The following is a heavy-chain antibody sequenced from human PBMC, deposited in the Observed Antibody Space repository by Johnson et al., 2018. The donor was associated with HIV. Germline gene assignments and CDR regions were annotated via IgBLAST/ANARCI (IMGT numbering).Heavy chain of an antibody. D-gene: IGHD3-16*01. Sequence: QVQLVESGGGVVQPGRSLRLSCSASGFTFSSYGMHWVRQAPGKGLEWVAVIWYDGSNKYYADSVKGRFTISRDNSKNTLYLQMNSRRAEDTAVYYCARERGAKTEGDRALDIWGQGTMVTVAS. CDR3: ARERGAKTEGDRALDI. V-gene: IGHV3-30*19. CDR1: GFTFSSYG. J-gene: IGHJ3*02. CDR2: IWYDGSNK.